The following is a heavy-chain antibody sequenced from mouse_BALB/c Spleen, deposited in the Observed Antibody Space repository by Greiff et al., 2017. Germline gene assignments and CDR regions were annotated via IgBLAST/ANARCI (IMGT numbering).Heavy chain of an antibody. CDR3: ARGRTGTGDYYFDY. CDR1: GFTFSSFG. V-gene: IGHV5-17*02. CDR2: ISSGSSTI. D-gene: IGHD4-1*01. J-gene: IGHJ2*01. Sequence: VQLKESGGGLVQPGGSRKLSCAASGFTFSSFGMHWVRQAPEKGLEWVAYISSGSSTIYYADTVKGRFTISRDNPKNTLFLQMTSLRSEDTAMYYCARGRTGTGDYYFDYWGQGTTLTVSS.